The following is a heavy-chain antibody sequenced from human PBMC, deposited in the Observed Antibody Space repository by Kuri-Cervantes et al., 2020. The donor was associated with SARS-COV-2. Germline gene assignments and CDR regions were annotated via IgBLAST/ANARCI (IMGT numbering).Heavy chain of an antibody. J-gene: IGHJ4*02. Sequence: GGSLRLSCAASGFTFSSYAMSWVRQAPGKGLEWVSAISGSGGSPYYADSVKGRFTISRDNSKNTLYLQMNSLRAEDTAVYYCAKIGTQYCSAGSCYVDYWGQGTLVTVSS. CDR1: GFTFSSYA. CDR2: ISGSGGSP. CDR3: AKIGTQYCSAGSCYVDY. D-gene: IGHD2-15*01. V-gene: IGHV3-23*01.